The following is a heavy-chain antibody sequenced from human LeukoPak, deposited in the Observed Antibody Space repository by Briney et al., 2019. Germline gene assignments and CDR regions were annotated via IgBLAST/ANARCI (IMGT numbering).Heavy chain of an antibody. Sequence: PGGSLRLSCAASGFSFTSYSMNWVRQAPGKGLEWVSSITSSSTYIYYADSVRGRFTTSRDNAKNSLYLQMDSLRAEDTAVYYCARAPESDWGQGTLVTVSS. V-gene: IGHV3-21*01. J-gene: IGHJ4*02. CDR2: ITSSSTYI. CDR3: ARAPESD. CDR1: GFSFTSYS.